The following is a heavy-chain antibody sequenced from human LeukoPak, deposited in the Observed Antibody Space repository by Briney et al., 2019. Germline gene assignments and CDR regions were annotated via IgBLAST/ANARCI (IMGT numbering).Heavy chain of an antibody. CDR3: AREVGTDTAMASDAFDI. D-gene: IGHD5-18*01. J-gene: IGHJ3*02. CDR1: GYTLTDYY. Sequence: ASVKISCKVSGYTLTDYYMHWVRQAPGQGLEWMGRIDPNSGGTNYAQKFQGRVTMTRDTSISTAYMELSRLRSDDTAVYYCAREVGTDTAMASDAFDIWGQGTMVTVSS. V-gene: IGHV1-2*06. CDR2: IDPNSGGT.